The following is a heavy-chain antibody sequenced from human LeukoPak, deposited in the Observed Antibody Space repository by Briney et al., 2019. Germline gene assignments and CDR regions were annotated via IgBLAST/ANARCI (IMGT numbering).Heavy chain of an antibody. CDR2: IYYSGST. J-gene: IGHJ4*02. D-gene: IGHD1-14*01. V-gene: IGHV4-59*01. CDR1: GGSISSYY. Sequence: PSETLSLTCTVSGGSISSYYWSWIRQPPGKGLEWIGYIYYSGSTNYNPSLKSRVTISVDTSKNQFSLKLSSVTAADTAVYYCARDLPERIFDYWGQGTLVTVSS. CDR3: ARDLPERIFDY.